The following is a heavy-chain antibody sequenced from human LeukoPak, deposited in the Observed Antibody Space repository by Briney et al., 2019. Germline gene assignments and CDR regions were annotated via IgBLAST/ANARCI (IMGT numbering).Heavy chain of an antibody. CDR3: ARDPLSYLGEIDTSSYYFDY. J-gene: IGHJ4*02. CDR2: IKHDGSEK. V-gene: IGHV3-7*01. D-gene: IGHD3-10*01. CDR1: GFTFSDFW. Sequence: GGSLRLSCAASGFTFSDFWMTWVPQAPGRGLEWVANIKHDGSEKYYMDSVKGRFTVSRDNGKNSLYLQMNSLRAEDTAVYYCARDPLSYLGEIDTSSYYFDYWGQGTLATVSS.